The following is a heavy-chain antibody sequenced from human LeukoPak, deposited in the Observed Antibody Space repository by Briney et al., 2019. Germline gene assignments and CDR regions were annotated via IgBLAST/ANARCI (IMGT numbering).Heavy chain of an antibody. Sequence: SETLSLTCTVSGGSISSYYWSWIRQPPGKGLEWIGHIYYSGSTNYNPSLKSRVTISVDTSKNQFSLKLSSVTAADTAVYYCARVWFSSGYYPYFDYWGQGTRVTVSS. J-gene: IGHJ4*02. D-gene: IGHD3-22*01. V-gene: IGHV4-59*01. CDR1: GGSISSYY. CDR2: IYYSGST. CDR3: ARVWFSSGYYPYFDY.